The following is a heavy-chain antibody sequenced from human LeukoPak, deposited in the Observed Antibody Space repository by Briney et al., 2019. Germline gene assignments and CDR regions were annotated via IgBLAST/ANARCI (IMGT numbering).Heavy chain of an antibody. V-gene: IGHV3-9*01. CDR1: GFTFDDYA. Sequence: GGSLRLSCAASGFTFDDYAMHWVRQAPGKGLEWVSGISWNSGSIGYADSVKGRFTISRDNAKNSLYLQMNSLRAEDTALYYCAKGYSSGWYGNWFGPWAREPWSPSPQ. CDR3: AKGYSSGWYGNWFGP. CDR2: ISWNSGSI. D-gene: IGHD6-19*01. J-gene: IGHJ5*02.